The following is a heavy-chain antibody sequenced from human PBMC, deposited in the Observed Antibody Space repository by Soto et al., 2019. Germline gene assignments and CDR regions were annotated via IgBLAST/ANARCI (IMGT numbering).Heavy chain of an antibody. CDR3: ARSSRGGELEGGSVNWFDP. D-gene: IGHD1-1*01. CDR1: GYTFTSYG. Sequence: QVQLVQSGAEVKNPGSSVKVSCKASGYTFTSYGRSWVRHAPGQGLEWMGWISAYNGKTYDAQKLQGIVTMTTDTSTITAYMELSSLRSDDTAVYYCARSSRGGELEGGSVNWFDPWGQRTLVTVS. CDR2: ISAYNGKT. V-gene: IGHV1-18*01. J-gene: IGHJ5*02.